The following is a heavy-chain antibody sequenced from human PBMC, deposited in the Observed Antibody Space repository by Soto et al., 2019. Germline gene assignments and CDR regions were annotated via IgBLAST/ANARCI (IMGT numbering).Heavy chain of an antibody. V-gene: IGHV3-30-3*01. CDR2: ISYDGSNK. CDR3: ARALTTVTPEEAFDI. D-gene: IGHD4-17*01. J-gene: IGHJ3*02. CDR1: GFTFSSYA. Sequence: QVQLVESGGGVVQPGRSLRLSCAASGFTFSSYAMHWVRQAPGKGLEWVAVISYDGSNKYYADSVKGRFTISRDNSKNTLDLQMNNLRAEDTAVYYCARALTTVTPEEAFDIWGQGTMVTVSS.